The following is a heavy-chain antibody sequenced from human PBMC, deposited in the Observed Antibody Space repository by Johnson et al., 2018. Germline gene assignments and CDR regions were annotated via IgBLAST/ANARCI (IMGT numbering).Heavy chain of an antibody. D-gene: IGHD3-10*01. CDR1: GFTYSSYA. J-gene: IGHJ3*02. CDR3: AKDKVAHFPLLGHAFGS. Sequence: VQLVQSGGGLVQPGGSLRLSCAASGFTYSSYAMSWVRQAPGKGLEWVSAISGSGGSTYYADSVTGRFTISRDNSKNTLYLQMNSLRAEDTAVYYCAKDKVAHFPLLGHAFGSWGQGTMVTVSS. V-gene: IGHV3-23*04. CDR2: ISGSGGST.